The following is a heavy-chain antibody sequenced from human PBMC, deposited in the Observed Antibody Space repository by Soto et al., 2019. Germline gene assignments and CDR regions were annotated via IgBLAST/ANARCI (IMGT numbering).Heavy chain of an antibody. CDR2: IKQDGSEK. CDR3: ARDPTYYDYIWGSYRYSYFDY. CDR1: GFTFSSYW. V-gene: IGHV3-7*01. Sequence: EVQLVESGGGLVQPGGSLRLSCAASGFTFSSYWMSWVRQAPGKGLEWVANIKQDGSEKYYVDSVKGRFTISRDNAKNSLYLQINSLRAEDTAVYYCARDPTYYDYIWGSYRYSYFDYWGQGTLVTVSS. J-gene: IGHJ4*02. D-gene: IGHD3-16*02.